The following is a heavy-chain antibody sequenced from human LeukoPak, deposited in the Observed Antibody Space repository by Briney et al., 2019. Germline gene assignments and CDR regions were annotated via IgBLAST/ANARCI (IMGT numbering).Heavy chain of an antibody. CDR2: ISGSGGST. J-gene: IGHJ4*02. Sequence: GGSLRLSCAASGFTFSSYAMSWVRQAPGKGLEWVSAISGSGGSTYYADSVKGRFTISRDNSKNTLYLQMNSLRAEDTAVYYCARDTPDPYSYGSYYFDYWGQGTLVTVSS. V-gene: IGHV3-23*01. CDR1: GFTFSSYA. CDR3: ARDTPDPYSYGSYYFDY. D-gene: IGHD5-18*01.